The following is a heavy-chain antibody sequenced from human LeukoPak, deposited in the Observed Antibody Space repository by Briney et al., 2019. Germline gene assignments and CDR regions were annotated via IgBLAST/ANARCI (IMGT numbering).Heavy chain of an antibody. Sequence: ASVKVSCKASGYTFTSYCMHWVRQAPGQGLEWMGIINPSGGSTSYAQKFQGRVTMTRDTSTSTVYMELSSLRSEDTAVYYCARSLRHCSSTSCYPDYWGQGTLVTVSS. J-gene: IGHJ4*02. CDR2: INPSGGST. CDR3: ARSLRHCSSTSCYPDY. D-gene: IGHD2-2*01. CDR1: GYTFTSYC. V-gene: IGHV1-46*01.